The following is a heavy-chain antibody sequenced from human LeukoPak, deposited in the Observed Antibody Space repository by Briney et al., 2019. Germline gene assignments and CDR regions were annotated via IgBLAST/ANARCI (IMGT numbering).Heavy chain of an antibody. CDR3: AKDGRFGVVPAAPEAFDI. V-gene: IGHV4-61*01. CDR1: GYSISSGYY. D-gene: IGHD2-2*01. Sequence: SETLSLTCTVSGYSISSGYYWGWIRQPPGKGLEWIGYIYYSGSTNYNPSLKSRVTISVDTSKNQFSLKLSSVTAADTAVYYCAKDGRFGVVPAAPEAFDIWGQGTLVTVSS. CDR2: IYYSGST. J-gene: IGHJ3*02.